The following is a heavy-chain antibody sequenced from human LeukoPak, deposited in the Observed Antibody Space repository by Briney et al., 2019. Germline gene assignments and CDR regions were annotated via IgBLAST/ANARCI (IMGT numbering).Heavy chain of an antibody. CDR3: ARDSAYSSSPFDY. CDR2: IYYSGST. Sequence: SETLSLTCTVSGGSISSSSYYWGWIRQPPGKGLEWIGSIYYSGSTYYNPSLKSRVTISVDTSKNQFSLKLSSVSAADTAVYYCARDSAYSSSPFDYWGQGTLVTVSS. V-gene: IGHV4-39*07. J-gene: IGHJ4*02. D-gene: IGHD6-13*01. CDR1: GGSISSSSYY.